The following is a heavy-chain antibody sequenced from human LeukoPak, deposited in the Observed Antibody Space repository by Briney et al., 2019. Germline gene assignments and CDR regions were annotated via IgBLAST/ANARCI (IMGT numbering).Heavy chain of an antibody. D-gene: IGHD2-2*01. Sequence: SVKVSCKASGGTFSSYAISWVRQAPGQGLEWMGRIIPIFGTANYAQKFQGRVTITTDESTSTAYMELSSLRSEDTAVYYCARGSRLCSSTSCHFDDWGQGTLVTVSS. J-gene: IGHJ4*02. V-gene: IGHV1-69*05. CDR3: ARGSRLCSSTSCHFDD. CDR1: GGTFSSYA. CDR2: IIPIFGTA.